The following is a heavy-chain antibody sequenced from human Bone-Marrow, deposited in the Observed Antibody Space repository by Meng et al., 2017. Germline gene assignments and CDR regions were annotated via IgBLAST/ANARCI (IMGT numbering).Heavy chain of an antibody. D-gene: IGHD1-20*01. CDR1: GGTFISYT. CDR3: ARDGLGNWNYIDY. CDR2: IIPIFGTA. V-gene: IGHV1-69*06. J-gene: IGHJ4*02. Sequence: QLPVGQCGVWEKKLGAAWNGCCAASGGTFISYTISRGRQAPGQGLEWMGGIIPIFGTANYAQKFQGRVTITAYKSTSTAYMELSSLRSEDTAVYYCARDGLGNWNYIDYWGQGTLVTVSS.